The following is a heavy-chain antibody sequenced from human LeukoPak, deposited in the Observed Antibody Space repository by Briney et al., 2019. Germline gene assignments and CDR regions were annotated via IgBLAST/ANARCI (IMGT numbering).Heavy chain of an antibody. CDR1: GFTFSSHG. CDR2: ISYDGSNK. V-gene: IGHV3-30*18. Sequence: PGRSLRLSCAASGFTFSSHGMHWVRQAPGKGLEWVAVISYDGSNKYYADSVKGRFTISRDNSKNTLYLQMNSLRAEDTAVYYCAKVWDDYGDYTAGVGAFDIWGQGTMVTVSS. D-gene: IGHD4-17*01. CDR3: AKVWDDYGDYTAGVGAFDI. J-gene: IGHJ3*02.